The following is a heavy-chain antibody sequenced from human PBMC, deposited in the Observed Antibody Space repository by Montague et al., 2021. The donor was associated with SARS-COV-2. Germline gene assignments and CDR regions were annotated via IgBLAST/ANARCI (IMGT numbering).Heavy chain of an antibody. CDR1: GGSISSYY. Sequence: SETLSLTCTVSGGSISSYYWSWIRQPPGKGLEWIGYIYYSGSTNYNPSLKSRVTILVDTSKNQFSLKLSSVTAADTAVYYCARQSGRLWGIAVAGAFDYWGQGTLVTVSS. J-gene: IGHJ4*02. CDR2: IYYSGST. D-gene: IGHD6-19*01. CDR3: ARQSGRLWGIAVAGAFDY. V-gene: IGHV4-59*08.